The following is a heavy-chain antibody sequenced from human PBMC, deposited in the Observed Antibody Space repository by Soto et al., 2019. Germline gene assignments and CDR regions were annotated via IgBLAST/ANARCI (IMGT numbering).Heavy chain of an antibody. CDR1: VNSASPYC. D-gene: IGHD3-16*01. V-gene: IGHV4-4*07. CDR2: MYTTGTT. J-gene: IGHJ5*02. Sequence: SETLDLPCTVCVNSASPYCWSWVRQTAGKGLAWIGRMYTTGTTNHNPSLKSRVTMTIDTSKWQFSLKLSSVTAAGTAFYYCLKEDPPEITPVWLGPCRQGTLVTVP. CDR3: LKEDPPEITPVWLGP.